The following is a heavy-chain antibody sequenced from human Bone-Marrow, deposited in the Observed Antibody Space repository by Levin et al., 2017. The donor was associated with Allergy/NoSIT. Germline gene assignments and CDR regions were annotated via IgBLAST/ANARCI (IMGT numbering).Heavy chain of an antibody. Sequence: GASVKVSCKASGYTFTSYGISWVRQAPGQGLEWMGWISAYNGNTNYAQKLQGRVTMTTDTSTSTAYMELRSLRSDDTAVYYCARGLYCSSTSCYTGDYYYGMDVWGQGTTVTVSS. CDR1: GYTFTSYG. V-gene: IGHV1-18*01. D-gene: IGHD2-2*02. J-gene: IGHJ6*02. CDR2: ISAYNGNT. CDR3: ARGLYCSSTSCYTGDYYYGMDV.